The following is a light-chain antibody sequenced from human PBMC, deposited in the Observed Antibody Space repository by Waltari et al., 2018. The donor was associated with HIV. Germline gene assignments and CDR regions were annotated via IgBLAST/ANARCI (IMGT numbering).Light chain of an antibody. CDR3: QQYYSTPLT. Sequence: DIVMTQSPDSLDVSLGERATISCKSSQTVLYNSNNQNYLTWYQQKPGQPPNLLIYWASTRESGVPARFSGSGSGTDFTLSISSLQAEDVAVYYCQQYYSTPLTFGGGTKVEIK. J-gene: IGKJ4*01. CDR2: WAS. CDR1: QTVLYNSNNQNY. V-gene: IGKV4-1*01.